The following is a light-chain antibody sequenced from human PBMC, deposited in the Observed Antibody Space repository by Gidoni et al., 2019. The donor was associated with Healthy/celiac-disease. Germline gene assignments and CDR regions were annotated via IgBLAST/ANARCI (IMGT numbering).Light chain of an antibody. Sequence: EIVLTQSPATLSLSPGERATLSCRASKSVSSYLAWYQQKPGQAPRHLIYDASNRATGIPARFSGSGSGTDFTLTISSLEPEDFAVYYCQQRSNWPRFTFGPGTKVDIK. CDR3: QQRSNWPRFT. CDR2: DAS. V-gene: IGKV3-11*01. CDR1: KSVSSY. J-gene: IGKJ3*01.